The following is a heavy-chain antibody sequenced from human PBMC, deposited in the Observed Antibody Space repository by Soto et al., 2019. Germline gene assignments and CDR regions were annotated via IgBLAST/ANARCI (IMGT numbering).Heavy chain of an antibody. CDR2: INGGNGDT. Sequence: ASVKVSFKASGYTFSSHATHWVRQAPGQRLEWMGWINGGNGDTKYSQKFQDRVTITRDTSASTAYMELSSLRSEDTAVYYCAMRGPIRKYYYYGMDVWGQGTTDTVSS. CDR1: GYTFSSHA. J-gene: IGHJ6*02. V-gene: IGHV1-3*01. D-gene: IGHD3-16*01. CDR3: AMRGPIRKYYYYGMDV.